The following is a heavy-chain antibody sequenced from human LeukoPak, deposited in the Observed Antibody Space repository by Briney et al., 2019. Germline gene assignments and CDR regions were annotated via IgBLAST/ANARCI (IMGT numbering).Heavy chain of an antibody. J-gene: IGHJ4*02. CDR1: GGSFSGYY. Sequence: SETLSLTCAVYGGSFSGYYWSWIRQPPGKGLEWIGEINHSGSTNYNPSLKSRVTISVDTSKNQFSLKLSSVTAADTAVYYCARSVRWLDVYYFDYWGQGTLVTVSS. V-gene: IGHV4-34*01. CDR2: INHSGST. D-gene: IGHD5-24*01. CDR3: ARSVRWLDVYYFDY.